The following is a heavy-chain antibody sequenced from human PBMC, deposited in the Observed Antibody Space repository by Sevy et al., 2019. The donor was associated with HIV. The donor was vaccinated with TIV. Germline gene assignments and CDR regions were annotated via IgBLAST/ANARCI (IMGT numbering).Heavy chain of an antibody. CDR3: AREGLGSLFDP. CDR1: GGTFSSYA. CDR2: IIPIFGTA. V-gene: IGHV1-69*06. J-gene: IGHJ5*02. Sequence: ASVKVSCKASGGTFSSYAISWVRQAPGQGLEWMGGIIPIFGTADYAQKFQGRVTITADKSTSTAYMELSSLRSEDTAVYYCAREGLGSLFDPWGQGTLVTVSS. D-gene: IGHD2-15*01.